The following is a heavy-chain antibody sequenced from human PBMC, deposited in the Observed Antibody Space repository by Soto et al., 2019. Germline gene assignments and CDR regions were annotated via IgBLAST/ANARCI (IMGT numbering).Heavy chain of an antibody. J-gene: IGHJ4*02. CDR2: ISGSGGST. D-gene: IGHD3-10*01. V-gene: IGHV3-23*01. Sequence: EVQLLESGGGLVQPGGSLRLSCAASGFTFSSYAMSWVRQAPGKGLEWVSAISGSGGSTYYADSVKGRFTISRDNSKNTLYLQMNSLRAEDMAVYYCAKDSDLWFGELSGFDYWGQGTLVTVSS. CDR1: GFTFSSYA. CDR3: AKDSDLWFGELSGFDY.